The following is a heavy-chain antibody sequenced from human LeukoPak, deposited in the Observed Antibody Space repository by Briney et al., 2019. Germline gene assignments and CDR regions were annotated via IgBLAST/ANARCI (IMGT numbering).Heavy chain of an antibody. D-gene: IGHD6-6*01. CDR1: GGSISSYY. J-gene: IGHJ5*02. Sequence: SETLSLTCTVSGGSISSYYWSWIRQPAGKGLEWIGRIYTSGSTNYNPSLKSRVTMSVDTSKNQFSLKLSSVTAADTAVYYCAREGSSSFLLPGIDPWGQGTLVTVSS. V-gene: IGHV4-4*07. CDR3: AREGSSSFLLPGIDP. CDR2: IYTSGST.